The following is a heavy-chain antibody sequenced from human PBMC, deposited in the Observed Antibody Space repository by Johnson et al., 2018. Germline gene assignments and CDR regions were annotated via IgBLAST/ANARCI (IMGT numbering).Heavy chain of an antibody. CDR1: GFTFSSYG. CDR3: AKGWLLGLPDAFDI. Sequence: QVQLVESRGGVVQPGRSLRLSCAASGFTFSSYGMHWVRQAPGKGLEWVAVISYDGSNKYYADSVKGRFTISRDNSKNTMYMERNSLRAEDTAVYYCAKGWLLGLPDAFDIWGQGTMLTVSS. D-gene: IGHD2-15*01. V-gene: IGHV3-30*18. J-gene: IGHJ3*02. CDR2: ISYDGSNK.